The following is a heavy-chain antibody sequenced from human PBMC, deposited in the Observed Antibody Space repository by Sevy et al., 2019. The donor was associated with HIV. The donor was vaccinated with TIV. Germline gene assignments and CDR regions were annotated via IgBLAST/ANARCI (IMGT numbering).Heavy chain of an antibody. J-gene: IGHJ3*02. CDR1: GFTFDDYA. D-gene: IGHD2-15*01. Sequence: LTGAASGFTFDDYAMHWVRQAPGKGLEWVSGICWDSDSVGCADSVKGRFTISRDNSENSLYLQMKSLRPEDTALYYCAKDRVGAAGMSGFDIWGQGTMVTVSS. V-gene: IGHV3-9*01. CDR2: ICWDSDSV. CDR3: AKDRVGAAGMSGFDI.